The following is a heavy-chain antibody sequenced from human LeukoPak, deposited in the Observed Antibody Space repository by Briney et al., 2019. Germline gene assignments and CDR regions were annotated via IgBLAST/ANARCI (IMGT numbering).Heavy chain of an antibody. Sequence: GGSLRLSCAASGFTFSDHYMDWVRQAPGKGLEWVARSRNKADSYTTLYAASVKGRFTISRDDSESSLYLQMNGLRTEDTAVYYCARVHSSRWCSDYWGQGTLVTVSS. CDR2: SRNKADSYTT. J-gene: IGHJ4*02. V-gene: IGHV3-72*01. CDR3: ARVHSSRWCSDY. CDR1: GFTFSDHY. D-gene: IGHD6-13*01.